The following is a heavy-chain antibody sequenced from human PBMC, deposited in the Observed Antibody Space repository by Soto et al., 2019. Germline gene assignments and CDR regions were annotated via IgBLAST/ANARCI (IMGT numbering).Heavy chain of an antibody. CDR1: GGTFSSYA. CDR2: IIPIFGTA. CDR3: AREGPHTAIYDYYGMDV. V-gene: IGHV1-69*13. J-gene: IGHJ6*02. D-gene: IGHD5-18*01. Sequence: GASVKVSCKASGGTFSSYAISWVRQAPGQGLEWMGGIIPIFGTANYAQKFQGRVTITADESTSTAYMELSSLRSEDTAVYYCAREGPHTAIYDYYGMDVWGQGTTVTVSS.